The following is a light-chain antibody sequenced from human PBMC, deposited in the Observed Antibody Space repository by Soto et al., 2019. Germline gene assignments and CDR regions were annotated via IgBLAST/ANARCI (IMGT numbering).Light chain of an antibody. V-gene: IGLV1-40*01. CDR1: RYNIGAGYD. Sequence: QSVLTQPPSVSGAPGQRVTISCTGSRYNIGAGYDVPWYQQLPGIAPKLLIYGHTNRPSGVPDRFSGSKSGTSASLAITGLQAEDEADYYCLSFDSSLSVVFGGGTKLTVL. CDR2: GHT. J-gene: IGLJ2*01. CDR3: LSFDSSLSVV.